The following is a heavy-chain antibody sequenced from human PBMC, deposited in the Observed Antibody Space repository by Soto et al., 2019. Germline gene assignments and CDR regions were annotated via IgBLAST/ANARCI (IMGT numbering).Heavy chain of an antibody. CDR2: ISAYNGNT. J-gene: IGHJ5*02. CDR1: GYTFFNYG. Sequence: QVRLVQSGTEVKKPGASVKVSCKTSGYTFFNYGISWVRQAPGQGLEWMGWISAYNGNTNYAQNLQGRVTMTTDTSTKTAYMELRSLRSDDTAVYYCARRSSSSSWFDPWGQGTLVTVSS. CDR3: ARRSSSSSWFDP. D-gene: IGHD6-6*01. V-gene: IGHV1-18*01.